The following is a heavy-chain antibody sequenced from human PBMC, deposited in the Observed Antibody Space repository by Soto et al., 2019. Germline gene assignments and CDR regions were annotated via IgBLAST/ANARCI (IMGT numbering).Heavy chain of an antibody. CDR2: ISGSGGGT. J-gene: IGHJ4*02. CDR3: ARFTVAGGEYYFDY. V-gene: IGHV3-23*01. D-gene: IGHD6-19*01. Sequence: EVQLLESGGGLVQPGGSLRLSCAASGFTFSSYAMTWVRQAPGKGLEWVSGISGSGGGTYYADSVKGRFTISRDNPKNTLWLQMNSLRAEDTAVYYCARFTVAGGEYYFDYWGQGTLVTVSS. CDR1: GFTFSSYA.